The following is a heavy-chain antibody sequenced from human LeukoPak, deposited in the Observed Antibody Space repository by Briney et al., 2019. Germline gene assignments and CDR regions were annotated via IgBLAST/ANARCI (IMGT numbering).Heavy chain of an antibody. CDR1: GASISSHY. D-gene: IGHD2/OR15-2a*01. V-gene: IGHV4-59*11. Sequence: SETLSLTCSVSGASISSHYWSWIRQPPGKGLEWIGYIHYSGSTNCNPSLTSRITISLDTSKNQFSLKLTSVTAADTAVYYCSRAGTGLNIPGAYWGQGTLVTVSS. CDR3: SRAGTGLNIPGAY. CDR2: IHYSGST. J-gene: IGHJ4*02.